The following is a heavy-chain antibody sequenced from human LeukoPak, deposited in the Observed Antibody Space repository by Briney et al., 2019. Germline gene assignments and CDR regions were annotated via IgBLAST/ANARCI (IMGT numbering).Heavy chain of an antibody. CDR2: ISGSGGST. D-gene: IGHD2-2*02. Sequence: GGSLRLSCAASGFTFSSYAMSWVRQAPGKGLEWVSAISGSGGSTYYADSVKGRFTISRDNSKNTPYLQMNSLRAEDTAVYYCAKDPRFEVVPAAIGYWGQGTLVTVSS. J-gene: IGHJ4*02. CDR1: GFTFSSYA. CDR3: AKDPRFEVVPAAIGY. V-gene: IGHV3-23*01.